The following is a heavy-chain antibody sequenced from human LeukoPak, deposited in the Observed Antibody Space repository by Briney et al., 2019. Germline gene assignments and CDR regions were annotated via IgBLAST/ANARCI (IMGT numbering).Heavy chain of an antibody. D-gene: IGHD6-25*01. Sequence: SQTLSLTCAISGDSVSSNSAAWNWIRQSPSRGLEWLGRTYYRSKWFNDYALSVKSRITINPDTSKNQFSLQLISMTPEDTAVYYCARLHSSGTLDMDVWGKGTTVTISS. CDR1: GDSVSSNSAA. CDR3: ARLHSSGTLDMDV. V-gene: IGHV6-1*01. CDR2: TYYRSKWFN. J-gene: IGHJ6*03.